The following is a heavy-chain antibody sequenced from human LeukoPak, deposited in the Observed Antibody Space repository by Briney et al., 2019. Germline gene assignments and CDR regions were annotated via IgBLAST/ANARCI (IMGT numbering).Heavy chain of an antibody. CDR3: ARPRGRYFDWYAFDI. V-gene: IGHV3-21*01. CDR1: GFTFSSYS. J-gene: IGHJ3*02. Sequence: GGSLRLSCAASGFTFSSYSMNWVRQAPGKGLEWVSSISSSSSYIYYADSVKGRFTISRDNAKNSLYLQMNSLRAEDTAVYYCARPRGRYFDWYAFDIWGQGTMVTVSS. D-gene: IGHD3-9*01. CDR2: ISSSSSYI.